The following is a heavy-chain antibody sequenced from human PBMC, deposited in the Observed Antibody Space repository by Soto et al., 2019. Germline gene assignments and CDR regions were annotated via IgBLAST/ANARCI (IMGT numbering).Heavy chain of an antibody. CDR1: GYSFTSYW. CDR3: ARLQAAAGDNDLTFDY. V-gene: IGHV5-10-1*01. CDR2: IDPSDSYT. Sequence: EVQLVQSGAEVKKPGESLRISCKGSGYSFTSYWISWVRQMPGKGLEWMGRIDPSDSYTNYSPSFQGHVTISADKSISTAYLQWSSLKASDTANCARLQAAAGDNDLTFDYWGQGTLVTVSS. D-gene: IGHD6-13*01. J-gene: IGHJ4*02.